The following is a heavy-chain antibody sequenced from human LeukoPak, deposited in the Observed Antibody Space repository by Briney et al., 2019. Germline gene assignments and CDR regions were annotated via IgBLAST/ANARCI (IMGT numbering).Heavy chain of an antibody. D-gene: IGHD3-3*01. J-gene: IGHJ5*02. CDR2: IYTSGST. CDR1: GGSISSGGYF. CDR3: ARETYYDFWSGSYNWFDP. V-gene: IGHV4-61*08. Sequence: KSSETLSLTCTVSGGSISSGGYFWSWIRQHPGKGLEWIGYIYTSGSTNYNPSLKSRVTISVDTSKNQFSLKLSSVTAADTAVYYCARETYYDFWSGSYNWFDPWGQGTLVTVSS.